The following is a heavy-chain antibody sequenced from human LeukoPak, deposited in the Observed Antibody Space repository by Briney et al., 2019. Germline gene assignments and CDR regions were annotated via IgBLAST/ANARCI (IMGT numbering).Heavy chain of an antibody. J-gene: IGHJ5*02. V-gene: IGHV1-2*02. Sequence: GASVKVSCKASGYTFTGYYMHWVRQAPGQGLEWMGWINPNSGGTNYAQKFQGRVTMTRDTSISTAYMELSRLRSDDTAVYYCAGVAKYCSSTSCPRNWFDPWGQGTLVTVSS. CDR1: GYTFTGYY. CDR2: INPNSGGT. CDR3: AGVAKYCSSTSCPRNWFDP. D-gene: IGHD2-2*01.